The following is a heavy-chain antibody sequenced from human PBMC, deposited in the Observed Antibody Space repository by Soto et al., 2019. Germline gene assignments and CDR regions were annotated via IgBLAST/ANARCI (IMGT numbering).Heavy chain of an antibody. CDR2: IYYSGST. Sequence: SETLSLTCTVSGGSISSYYWSWIRQPPGKGLEWIGYIYYSGSTNYNPSLKSRVTISVDTSKNQFSLKLSSVTAADTAVYYCARGDSGYLDYWGQGTLVTVSS. D-gene: IGHD3-22*01. V-gene: IGHV4-59*01. CDR3: ARGDSGYLDY. CDR1: GGSISSYY. J-gene: IGHJ4*02.